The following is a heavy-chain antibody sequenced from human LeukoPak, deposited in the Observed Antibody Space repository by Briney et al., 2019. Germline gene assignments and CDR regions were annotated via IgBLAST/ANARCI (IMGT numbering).Heavy chain of an antibody. J-gene: IGHJ6*03. V-gene: IGHV3-48*01. Sequence: GGSLRLSCAASGFTFSSYTMNWVRQAPGKGLEWVSYISSSSNTIYYADSVKGRFTISRDNAKNSLSLQMNSLRAEDTAVYYCARWALYYNYYMDVWGKGTTVTVSS. CDR2: ISSSSNTI. D-gene: IGHD3-10*01. CDR3: ARWALYYNYYMDV. CDR1: GFTFSSYT.